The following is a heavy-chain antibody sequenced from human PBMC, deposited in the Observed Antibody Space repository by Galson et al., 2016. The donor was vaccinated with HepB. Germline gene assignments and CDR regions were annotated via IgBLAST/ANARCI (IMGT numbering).Heavy chain of an antibody. CDR1: GYTFTDYY. D-gene: IGHD3-9*01. CDR3: ARSTYDLLTGFYIDF. Sequence: SVKVSCKASGYTFTDYYLNWVRQAPGQSLEWMGWINPKSGDTNYAQKFQGRVTMTRDTSISTAYMELRRLTSDDTAVYFCARSTYDLLTGFYIDFWGQGTLVTVSS. CDR2: INPKSGDT. J-gene: IGHJ4*02. V-gene: IGHV1-2*02.